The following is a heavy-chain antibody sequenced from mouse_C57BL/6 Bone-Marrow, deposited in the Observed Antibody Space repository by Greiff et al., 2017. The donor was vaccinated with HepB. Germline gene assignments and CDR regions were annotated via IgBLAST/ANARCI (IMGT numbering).Heavy chain of an antibody. CDR1: GYTFTDHY. D-gene: IGHD1-1*01. CDR2: IYPGSGNT. V-gene: IGHV1-76*01. J-gene: IGHJ2*01. Sequence: VQLQQSGAELVRPGASVKLSCKASGYTFTDHYINWVKQRPGQGLEWIARIYPGSGNTYYNEKFKGKATLTAEKASSTAYMQLSSLTSEDSAVYFSARCDYGSSYVGVYVDYWGQGTTLTVSS. CDR3: ARCDYGSSYVGVYVDY.